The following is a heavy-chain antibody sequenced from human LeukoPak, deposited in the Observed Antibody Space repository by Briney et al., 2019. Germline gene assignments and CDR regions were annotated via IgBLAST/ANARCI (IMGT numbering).Heavy chain of an antibody. CDR1: GFTFSSYW. D-gene: IGHD4-17*01. V-gene: IGHV3-7*03. Sequence: GGSQRLSCAASGFTFSSYWVSWVRQAPGKGLEWVANIKQDGSEKYYVDSVKGRFTISRDNAKNSLYLQMNSLRAEDTAVYYCARGLYGDYVDYWGQGTLVTVSS. CDR3: ARGLYGDYVDY. J-gene: IGHJ4*02. CDR2: IKQDGSEK.